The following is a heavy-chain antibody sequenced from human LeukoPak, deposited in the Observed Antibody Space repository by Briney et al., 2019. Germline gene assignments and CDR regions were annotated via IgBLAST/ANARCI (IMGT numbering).Heavy chain of an antibody. CDR2: IYTSGST. J-gene: IGHJ3*02. CDR3: AATVVPAAIDAFDI. CDR1: GGSISSGSYY. Sequence: PSETLSLTCIVSGGSISSGSYYWSWIRQPAGKGLEWIGRIYTSGSTNYNPSLKSRVTISVDTSKNQFSLKLSSVTAADTAVYYCAATVVPAAIDAFDIWGQGTMVTVSS. V-gene: IGHV4-61*02. D-gene: IGHD2-2*02.